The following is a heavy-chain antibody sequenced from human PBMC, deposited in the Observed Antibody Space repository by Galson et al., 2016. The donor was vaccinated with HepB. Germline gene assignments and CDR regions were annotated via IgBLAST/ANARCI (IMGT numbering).Heavy chain of an antibody. CDR3: VKDDGSRY. CDR1: GFTFRSYA. J-gene: IGHJ4*02. D-gene: IGHD6-13*01. CDR2: ISNNGGST. Sequence: SLRLSCAASGFTFRSYAMHWVRQAPGKRLEYVSGISNNGGSTYYADSVKGRFTISRDNSKNTLYLQMSSLRAEDTAVYYCVKDDGSRYWGQGTLVTVSS. V-gene: IGHV3-64D*06.